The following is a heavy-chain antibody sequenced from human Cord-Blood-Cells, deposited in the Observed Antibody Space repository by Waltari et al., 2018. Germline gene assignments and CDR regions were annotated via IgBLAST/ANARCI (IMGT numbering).Heavy chain of an antibody. Sequence: EVQLVESGGGLVQPGGSLRLSCAASGFTFRSYAMSWVRQAPGTGMAWVSAISGSGGSTYYADSVKGRFTISRDNSKNTLYLQMNSLRAEDTAVYYCAKDTDIVVVVAAIPVGGMDVWGQGTTVTVSS. CDR1: GFTFRSYA. CDR3: AKDTDIVVVVAAIPVGGMDV. CDR2: ISGSGGST. V-gene: IGHV3-23*04. D-gene: IGHD2-15*01. J-gene: IGHJ6*02.